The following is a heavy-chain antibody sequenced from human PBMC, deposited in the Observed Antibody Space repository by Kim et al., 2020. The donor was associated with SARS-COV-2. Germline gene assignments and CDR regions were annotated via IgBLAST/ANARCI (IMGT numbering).Heavy chain of an antibody. CDR2: IFNNGGTT. Sequence: GGSLRLSCAASGFTFSNYAMNWVRQAPGKVLEWVSTIFNNGGTTYYADSVKGRFTISRDNSKNMLYLQMKSLRAEDMAVYYCAKTRSMTTIKEGTDYWGQGTLVTVSS. CDR3: AKTRSMTTIKEGTDY. D-gene: IGHD4-4*01. J-gene: IGHJ4*02. CDR1: GFTFSNYA. V-gene: IGHV3-23*01.